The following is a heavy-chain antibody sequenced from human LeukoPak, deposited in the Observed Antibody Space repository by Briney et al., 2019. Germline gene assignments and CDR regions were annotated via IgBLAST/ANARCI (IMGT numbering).Heavy chain of an antibody. CDR3: ARDPTRRYDY. CDR1: GFTFSSYW. Sequence: PGGSLRLSCAASGFTFSSYWMSWVRQAPGKGLEWVADINHDGSEKYYVDSVKGRFTISRDNAKNSLYMQMNSLRAEDTAEYYCARDPTRRYDYWGQGTLVTVFS. V-gene: IGHV3-7*01. CDR2: INHDGSEK. D-gene: IGHD5-24*01. J-gene: IGHJ4*02.